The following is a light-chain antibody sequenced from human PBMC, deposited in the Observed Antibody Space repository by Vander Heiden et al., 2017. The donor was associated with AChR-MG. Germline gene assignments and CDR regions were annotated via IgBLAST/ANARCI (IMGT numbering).Light chain of an antibody. Sequence: QSVLTQPPSASGTHGQRVTIPCSGSSSNIGSNYGYWYQQLPGTAPKLLIYRNNQRPSGVPDRFSGSKSGTSASLAISGLRSEDEADYYCAAWDDSLSGWVFGGGTKLTVL. J-gene: IGLJ3*02. CDR1: SSNIGSNY. CDR2: RNN. CDR3: AAWDDSLSGWV. V-gene: IGLV1-47*01.